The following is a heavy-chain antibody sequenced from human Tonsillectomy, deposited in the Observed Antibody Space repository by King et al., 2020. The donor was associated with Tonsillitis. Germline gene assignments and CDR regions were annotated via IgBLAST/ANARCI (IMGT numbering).Heavy chain of an antibody. V-gene: IGHV3-21*01. CDR2: ISSSSSYI. D-gene: IGHD3-22*01. CDR1: GFTFSSYT. CDR3: ARGYYYDSSGYGY. J-gene: IGHJ4*02. Sequence: VQLVESGGGLVKPGGSLRLSCAASGFTFSSYTTNWVRQAPGKGLEWVSSISSSSSYIYYADSVKGRFTISRDNAKNSLYLQMNSLRAEDTAVYYCARGYYYDSSGYGYWGQGTLVTVSS.